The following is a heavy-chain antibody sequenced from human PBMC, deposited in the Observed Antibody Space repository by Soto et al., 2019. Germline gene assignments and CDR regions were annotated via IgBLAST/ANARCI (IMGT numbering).Heavy chain of an antibody. D-gene: IGHD3-10*01. V-gene: IGHV3-72*01. CDR2: TRNKANSYTT. CDR3: ARPPLYYYGSGPPV. J-gene: IGHJ6*02. CDR1: GFTFSDHY. Sequence: QPGESLRLSCAASGFTFSDHYMDWVRQAPGEGLEWVGRTRNKANSYTTEYAASVKGRFTISRDDSKNSLYLQMNSLKTEDTAVYYGARPPLYYYGSGPPVWGQGTTVTVCS.